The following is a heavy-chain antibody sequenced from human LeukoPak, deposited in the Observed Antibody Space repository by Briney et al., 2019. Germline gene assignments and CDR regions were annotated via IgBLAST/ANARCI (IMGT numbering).Heavy chain of an antibody. D-gene: IGHD6-19*01. J-gene: IGHJ4*02. CDR3: AKDIHLSKAVAGTGTFDY. CDR2: ISWNSGSI. V-gene: IGHV3-9*01. CDR1: GFTFDDYA. Sequence: GGSLRLSCAASGFTFDDYAMHWVRQAPGKGLEWVSGISWNSGSIGYADSVKGRFTISRDNAKNPLYLQMNSLRAEDTALYYCAKDIHLSKAVAGTGTFDYWGQGTLVTVSS.